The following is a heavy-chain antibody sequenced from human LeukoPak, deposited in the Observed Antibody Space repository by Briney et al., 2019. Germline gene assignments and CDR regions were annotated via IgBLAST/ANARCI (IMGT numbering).Heavy chain of an antibody. J-gene: IGHJ6*03. V-gene: IGHV3-21*05. D-gene: IGHD1-26*01. CDR1: GFTFSSYE. Sequence: GGSLRLSCAASGFTFSSYEMNWVRQAPGKGLEWVSYISSSSSYIYYADSVKGRFTISRDNAKNSLYLQMNSLRAEDTAVYYCARDPYSGSYGNYYYYFMDVWGKGTTATISS. CDR2: ISSSSSYI. CDR3: ARDPYSGSYGNYYYYFMDV.